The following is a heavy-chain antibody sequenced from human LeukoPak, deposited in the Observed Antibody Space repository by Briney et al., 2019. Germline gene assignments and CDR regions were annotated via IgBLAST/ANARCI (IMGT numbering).Heavy chain of an antibody. CDR2: ISSGDSAI. CDR1: GFTFSDYY. CDR3: ARDLGSVY. J-gene: IGHJ4*02. Sequence: GGSLRLSCTASGFTFSDYYMSWIRRAPGKGLEWVSYISSGDSAIYYAASVKGRFTMSRDNDKNSLYLQMNSLRAEDTAVYYCARDLGSVYWGQGTLVTVSS. V-gene: IGHV3-11*01. D-gene: IGHD3-10*01.